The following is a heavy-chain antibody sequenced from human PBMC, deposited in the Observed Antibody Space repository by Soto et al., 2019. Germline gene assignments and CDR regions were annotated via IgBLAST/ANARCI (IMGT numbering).Heavy chain of an antibody. J-gene: IGHJ4*02. CDR2: IIPILGIA. D-gene: IGHD4-17*01. V-gene: IGHV1-69*02. Sequence: QVQLVQSGAEVKKPGSSVKVSCNASGGTFSSYTISWVRQSPGQGLEWMGRIIPILGIANYEQKLQGRGTVTADKSTSTAYMELSSLRSEDTAVYYCAALYGDKPEYWGQGTLVTVSS. CDR3: AALYGDKPEY. CDR1: GGTFSSYT.